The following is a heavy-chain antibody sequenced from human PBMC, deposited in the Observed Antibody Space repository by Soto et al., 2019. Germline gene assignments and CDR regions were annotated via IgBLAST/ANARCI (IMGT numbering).Heavy chain of an antibody. J-gene: IGHJ5*02. Sequence: GESLKISCQVSGYTFTISWVGWVRQMPRKGLEWMVTIYPSDSHPRHSPSYQGQATSAAYQSISPAFLQWDSPKASDTAIYYCARSANTVAGCFDLWGQGTPVTVSS. V-gene: IGHV5-51*01. D-gene: IGHD4-17*01. CDR2: IYPSDSHP. CDR1: GYTFTISW. CDR3: ARSANTVAGCFDL.